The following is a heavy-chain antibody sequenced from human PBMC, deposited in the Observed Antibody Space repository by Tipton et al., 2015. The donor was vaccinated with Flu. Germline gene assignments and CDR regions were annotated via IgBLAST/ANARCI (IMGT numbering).Heavy chain of an antibody. V-gene: IGHV4-31*03. CDR1: GDSISSGTYY. Sequence: TLSLTCTVSGDSISSGTYYWSWIRQHPGKGLEWIGYIYDSGITYYNPSRSSRVVISIDTSKNQFYLRLSSVTAADTAVYYCARGATRRPFSGYDYTGYWGQGTLVTVSS. CDR3: ARGATRRPFSGYDYTGY. CDR2: IYDSGIT. D-gene: IGHD5-12*01. J-gene: IGHJ4*02.